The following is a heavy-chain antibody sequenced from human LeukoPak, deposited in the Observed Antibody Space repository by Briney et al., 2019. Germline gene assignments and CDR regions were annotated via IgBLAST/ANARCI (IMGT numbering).Heavy chain of an antibody. Sequence: ASVKVSCKASGYTFTGYYMHWVRQAPGQGLEWMGWINPNSGGTNYAQKFQGRVTMTRDTSISTAYMELSRLRSDDTAVYYCAITMIVGNPYYFDYWSQGTLVTVSS. J-gene: IGHJ4*02. D-gene: IGHD3-22*01. V-gene: IGHV1-2*02. CDR1: GYTFTGYY. CDR2: INPNSGGT. CDR3: AITMIVGNPYYFDY.